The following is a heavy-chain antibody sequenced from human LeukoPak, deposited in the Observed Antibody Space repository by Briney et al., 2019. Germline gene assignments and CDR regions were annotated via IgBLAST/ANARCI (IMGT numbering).Heavy chain of an antibody. CDR2: IYYSGST. V-gene: IGHV4-31*03. J-gene: IGHJ3*02. D-gene: IGHD1-7*01. CDR1: GGSISSGGYY. CDR3: ARDEGNYRAFAI. Sequence: SETLSLTCTVSGGSISSGGYYWSWIRQYPGKGLDRIGYIYYSGSTYNKPSLKCRVTISVDTSKSQFSLKLSSVTAADTAMYYCARDEGNYRAFAIWGQGTMVTVSS.